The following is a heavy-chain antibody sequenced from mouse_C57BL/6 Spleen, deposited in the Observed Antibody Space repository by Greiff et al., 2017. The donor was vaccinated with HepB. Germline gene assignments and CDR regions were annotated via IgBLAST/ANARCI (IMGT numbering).Heavy chain of an antibody. Sequence: VQLKQSGPELVKPGASVKISCKASGYSFTDYNMNWVKQSNGKSLEWIGVINPNYGTTSYNQKFKGKATLTVDQSSSTAYMQLNSLTSEDSAVYYCASPYYGSSSYYYAMDYWGQGTSVTVSS. D-gene: IGHD1-1*01. CDR3: ASPYYGSSSYYYAMDY. CDR1: GYSFTDYN. CDR2: INPNYGTT. J-gene: IGHJ4*01. V-gene: IGHV1-39*01.